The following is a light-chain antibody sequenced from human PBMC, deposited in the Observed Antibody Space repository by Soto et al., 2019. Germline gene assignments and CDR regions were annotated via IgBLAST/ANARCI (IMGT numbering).Light chain of an antibody. CDR3: HQYNNWPPYT. Sequence: EIVMTQSPATLPVSPGERATLSCRASQSVSSDLAWYQQKPGQAPRLLIYGASTRATGIPARFSGGGSGTEFTLTISSLQSEDFAVYYCHQYNNWPPYTFGQGTKLEIK. CDR1: QSVSSD. J-gene: IGKJ2*01. CDR2: GAS. V-gene: IGKV3-15*01.